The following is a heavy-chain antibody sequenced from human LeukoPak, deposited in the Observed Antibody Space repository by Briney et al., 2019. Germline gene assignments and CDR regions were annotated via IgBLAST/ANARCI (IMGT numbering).Heavy chain of an antibody. Sequence: GGSLRLSCAASGFTVSSYAMSWVRQDPGKGLEWVSAISGSGGSTYYADSVQGRFTISRDNSKNTLYLQMNSLRAEDTAVYYCAKFTAGPKYYFEYWGQGTLVTVSS. CDR2: ISGSGGST. V-gene: IGHV3-23*01. D-gene: IGHD6-19*01. J-gene: IGHJ4*02. CDR3: AKFTAGPKYYFEY. CDR1: GFTVSSYA.